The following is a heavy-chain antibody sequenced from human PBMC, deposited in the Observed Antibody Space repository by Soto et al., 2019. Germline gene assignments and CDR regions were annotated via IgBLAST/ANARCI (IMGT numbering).Heavy chain of an antibody. Sequence: SETLSLTCTVSGGSISSGGYYWSWIRQHPGKGLEWIGYIYYSGSTYYNPSLKSRVTISVDTSKNQFSLKLSSVTAADTAVYYCARDRMVRGVIGGGLDYWGQGTLVTV. CDR2: IYYSGST. J-gene: IGHJ4*02. V-gene: IGHV4-31*03. CDR3: ARDRMVRGVIGGGLDY. CDR1: GGSISSGGYY. D-gene: IGHD3-10*01.